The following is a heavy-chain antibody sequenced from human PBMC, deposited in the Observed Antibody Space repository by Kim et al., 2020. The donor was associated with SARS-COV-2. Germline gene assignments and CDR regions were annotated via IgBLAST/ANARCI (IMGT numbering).Heavy chain of an antibody. J-gene: IGHJ3*02. Sequence: GGSLRLSCTASGFTFSSYGMHWVRQAPGKGLEWVAVIWYDGSNKYYADSVKGRFTISRDNSKNTLYLQMNSLRAEDTAVYYCARGPSAAGTETGAFDIWGQGTMVTVSS. D-gene: IGHD6-13*01. CDR2: IWYDGSNK. CDR1: GFTFSSYG. CDR3: ARGPSAAGTETGAFDI. V-gene: IGHV3-33*01.